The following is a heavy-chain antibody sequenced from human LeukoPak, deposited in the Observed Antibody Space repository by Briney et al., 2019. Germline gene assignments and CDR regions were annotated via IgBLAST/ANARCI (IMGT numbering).Heavy chain of an antibody. V-gene: IGHV4-59*01. CDR1: GGPISSYY. J-gene: IGHJ4*02. Sequence: SETLSLTCTVSGGPISSYYWSWIRQPPGKGLEWIGYIYYSGSTNYNPSLKSRVTISVDTSKNQFSLNLSSVTAADTAVYYCARDVDPQFWGQGVLVTVSS. CDR2: IYYSGST. CDR3: ARDVDPQF. D-gene: IGHD5-12*01.